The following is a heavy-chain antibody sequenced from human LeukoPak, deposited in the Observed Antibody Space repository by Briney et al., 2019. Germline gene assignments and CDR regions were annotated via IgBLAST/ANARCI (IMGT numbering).Heavy chain of an antibody. Sequence: SETLSLTCTVSGGSISNYYWSWIRQPAGKGLEWIGRIYNSGSPISNPSLKSRVTMSIDTSKNQFSLMLSSVTAADTAVYYCARDRGATEKYFDYWGQGTLVTVSS. CDR3: ARDRGATEKYFDY. D-gene: IGHD1-14*01. CDR1: GGSISNYY. V-gene: IGHV4-4*07. CDR2: IYNSGSP. J-gene: IGHJ4*02.